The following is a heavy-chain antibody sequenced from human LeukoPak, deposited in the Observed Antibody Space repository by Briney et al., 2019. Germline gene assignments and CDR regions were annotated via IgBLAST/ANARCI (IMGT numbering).Heavy chain of an antibody. CDR3: ARGWLAETTVVTPYNY. D-gene: IGHD4-23*01. CDR2: ITPIFGTA. Sequence: SVKVSCKTSGGAFSSYDISWLRQAPGQGLEWMGGITPIFGTANYAQKFQGSVTITAVESMSTAYMELSSLRSEDTAVYYCARGWLAETTVVTPYNYWGQGTLVTVSS. CDR1: GGAFSSYD. V-gene: IGHV1-69*13. J-gene: IGHJ4*02.